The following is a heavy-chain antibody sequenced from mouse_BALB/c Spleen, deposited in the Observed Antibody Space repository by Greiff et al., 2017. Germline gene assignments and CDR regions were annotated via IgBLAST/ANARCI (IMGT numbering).Heavy chain of an antibody. D-gene: IGHD2-3*01. CDR2: ISNGGGST. CDR3: ARQRVYDGYYVFAY. CDR1: GFTFSSYT. J-gene: IGHJ3*01. V-gene: IGHV5-12-2*01. Sequence: EVKLMESGGGLVQPGGSLKLSCAASGFTFSSYTMSWVRQTPEKRLEWVAYISNGGGSTYYPDTVKGRFTISRDNAKNTLYLQMSSLKSEDTAMYYCARQRVYDGYYVFAYWGQGTLVTVSA.